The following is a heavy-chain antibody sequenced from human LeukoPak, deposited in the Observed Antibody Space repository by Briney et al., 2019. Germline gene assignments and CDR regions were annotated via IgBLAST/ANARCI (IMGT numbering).Heavy chain of an antibody. Sequence: AGGSLRLSCAASGFSVSNYYMSWVRQAPGKGLEWVSVLYSGGTTHYADSVKGRFTISRDNSKNTLYLQMNSLRAEDTAVYYCAKTAWYYDFWSGYYEGWADYYYYYMDVWGKGTTVTVSS. D-gene: IGHD3-3*01. J-gene: IGHJ6*03. CDR1: GFSVSNYY. V-gene: IGHV3-53*01. CDR2: LYSGGTT. CDR3: AKTAWYYDFWSGYYEGWADYYYYYMDV.